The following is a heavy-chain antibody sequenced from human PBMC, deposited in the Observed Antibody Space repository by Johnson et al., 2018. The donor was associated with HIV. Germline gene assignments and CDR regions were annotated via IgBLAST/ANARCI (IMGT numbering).Heavy chain of an antibody. Sequence: QVQLVESGGGVVQPGRSLRLSCAASGFTFSSYGMHWVRQAPGKGLEWVAVIWYDGSNKYYADSVKGRFTISRDNSKDTLYLQMNSLRAEDTAVYYCARDRGITSFAVTIDAFDIWGQGTMVTVSS. D-gene: IGHD3-3*01. CDR3: ARDRGITSFAVTIDAFDI. CDR1: GFTFSSYG. V-gene: IGHV3-33*01. CDR2: IWYDGSNK. J-gene: IGHJ3*02.